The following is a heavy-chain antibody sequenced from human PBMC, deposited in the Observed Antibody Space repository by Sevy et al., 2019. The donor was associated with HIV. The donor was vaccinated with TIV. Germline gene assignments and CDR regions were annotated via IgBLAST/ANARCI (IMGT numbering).Heavy chain of an antibody. V-gene: IGHV3-48*02. CDR1: GFTFSHHN. D-gene: IGHD7-27*01. CDR3: AREENRELGTIPLDA. J-gene: IGHJ5*02. CDR2: ISKSGSTT. Sequence: GGSLRLSCAASGFTFSHHNMNWVRQVPGKGLEWISYISKSGSTTYFADSVRGRFTISRDNAKNSLFLQMHSLTDEDKAVYYCAREENRELGTIPLDAWGRGIQVTVSS.